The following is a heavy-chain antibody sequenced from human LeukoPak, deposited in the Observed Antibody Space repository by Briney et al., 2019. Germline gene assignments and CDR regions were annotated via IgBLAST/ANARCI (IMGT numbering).Heavy chain of an antibody. J-gene: IGHJ6*02. CDR1: GGTFSSYA. V-gene: IGHV1-69*04. CDR2: IIPILGIA. D-gene: IGHD3-16*01. Sequence: ASVKLSCKASGGTFSSYAISWVRQAPGQGLEWRGRIIPILGIANYAQKFQGRVTITADKSTSTAYMELSSLRSEDTAVYYCARGPNYYDYVWGSYSDYYYGMDVWGQGTTVTVSS. CDR3: ARGPNYYDYVWGSYSDYYYGMDV.